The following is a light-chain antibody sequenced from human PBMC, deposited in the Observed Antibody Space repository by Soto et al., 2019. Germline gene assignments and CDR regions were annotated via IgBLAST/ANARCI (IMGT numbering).Light chain of an antibody. Sequence: SPGTLSLSPGERATLSCRASQSVNSRYLAWYQQKPGQAPRFLIYGASSRATGIPGRFNGSGSGTDFTLTISRLEPEDFALYYCQQYGSSPPIAFGQGTRREIK. CDR2: GAS. CDR3: QQYGSSPPIA. J-gene: IGKJ5*01. V-gene: IGKV3-20*01. CDR1: QSVNSRY.